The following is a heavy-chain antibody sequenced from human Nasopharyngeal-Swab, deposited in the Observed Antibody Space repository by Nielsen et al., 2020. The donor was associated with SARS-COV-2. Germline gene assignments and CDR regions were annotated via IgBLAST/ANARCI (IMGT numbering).Heavy chain of an antibody. Sequence: SVKVSCKASGGTFSSYAISWVRQAPRQGLEWMGGIIPIFGTANYAQKFQGRVTITADESTSTAYMELSSLRSEDTAVYYCARETLDNYDLPLGMDVWGQGTTVTVSS. CDR2: IIPIFGTA. CDR1: GGTFSSYA. V-gene: IGHV1-69*13. D-gene: IGHD3-3*01. J-gene: IGHJ6*02. CDR3: ARETLDNYDLPLGMDV.